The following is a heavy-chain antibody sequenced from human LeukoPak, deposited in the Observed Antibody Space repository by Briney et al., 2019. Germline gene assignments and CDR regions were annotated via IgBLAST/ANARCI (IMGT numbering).Heavy chain of an antibody. V-gene: IGHV3-21*04. CDR2: ISSSHNYI. J-gene: IGHJ4*02. CDR3: AARPPRAVAGPFDY. Sequence: GGSLRLSCAASGFTFSDYSMNWVRQAPGKGLEWVSFISSSHNYIYYADSVKGRFTISRDSSKNTLSLQMNSLRAEDTAVYYCAARPPRAVAGPFDYWGQGTLVTVSS. D-gene: IGHD6-19*01. CDR1: GFTFSDYS.